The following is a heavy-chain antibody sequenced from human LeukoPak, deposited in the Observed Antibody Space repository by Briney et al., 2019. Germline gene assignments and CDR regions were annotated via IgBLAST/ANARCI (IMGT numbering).Heavy chain of an antibody. CDR2: IYYSGST. CDR1: GGSISSYY. D-gene: IGHD2-2*01. J-gene: IGHJ6*02. Sequence: PSETLSLTCTVSGGSISSYYWSWIRQPPGKGLEWIGYIYYSGSTNYNPSLKSRVTISVDTSKNQFSLNLRSVTAADTAVYYCARAVPAPPYYYYYGMDVWGQGTTVTVSS. V-gene: IGHV4-59*01. CDR3: ARAVPAPPYYYYYGMDV.